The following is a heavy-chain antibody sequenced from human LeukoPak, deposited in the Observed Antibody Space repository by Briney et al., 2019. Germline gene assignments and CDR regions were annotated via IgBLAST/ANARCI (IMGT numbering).Heavy chain of an antibody. CDR1: GFTFSSYA. CDR3: ASTPYYDSSGYYRDY. Sequence: GGSLRLSCAASGFTFSSYAMHWVREAPGKGLEWVAVISYDGSNKYYADSVKGRFTISRDNSKNTLYLQMNSLRAEDTAVYYCASTPYYDSSGYYRDYWGQGTLVTVSS. V-gene: IGHV3-30-3*02. J-gene: IGHJ4*02. CDR2: ISYDGSNK. D-gene: IGHD3-22*01.